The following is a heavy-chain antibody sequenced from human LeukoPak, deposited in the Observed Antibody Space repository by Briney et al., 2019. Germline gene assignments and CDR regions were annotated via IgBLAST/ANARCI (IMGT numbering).Heavy chain of an antibody. CDR1: GFTFSSYW. D-gene: IGHD4-17*01. CDR2: ISRSSSYI. CDR3: AREAPTVTRDFDY. J-gene: IGHJ4*02. V-gene: IGHV3-21*01. Sequence: GGSLRLSCAASGFTFSSYWMHWVRQAPGKGLEWVSGISRSSSYIYYADSVKGRFTISRDNAKNSLYLQMNSLRAEDTAVYYCAREAPTVTRDFDYWGQGTLVTVSS.